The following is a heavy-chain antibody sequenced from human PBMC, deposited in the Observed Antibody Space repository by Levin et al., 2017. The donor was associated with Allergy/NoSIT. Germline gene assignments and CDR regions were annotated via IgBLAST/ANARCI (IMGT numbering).Heavy chain of an antibody. J-gene: IGHJ4*02. CDR2: IIPFFGTA. CDR1: GGTFRRFR. V-gene: IGHV1-69*13. D-gene: IGHD5-24*01. CDR3: ARGAVEMASIYYFDY. Sequence: SVKVSCKASGGTFRRFRISWVRQAPGQGLEWMGGIIPFFGTANYAQNFQGRVTITADESRSTASMELSSLTSEDTAVYYCARGAVEMASIYYFDYWGQGTLLTVSS.